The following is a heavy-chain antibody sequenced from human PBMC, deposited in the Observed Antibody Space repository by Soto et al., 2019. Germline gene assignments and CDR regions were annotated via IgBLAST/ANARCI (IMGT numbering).Heavy chain of an antibody. CDR1: GFTFCSYS. V-gene: IGHV3-48*02. CDR3: AREVPEGTSYYYDGMDV. D-gene: IGHD2-2*01. J-gene: IGHJ6*02. Sequence: WGSLRLPCAASGFTFCSYSINWVRQAPGKGLEWVSYISSSSRTIYYADYAKGRRTISRDNTKNSPYLQMNSLRDEDAAVYYCAREVPEGTSYYYDGMDVWGQGTTVTVSS. CDR2: ISSSSRTI.